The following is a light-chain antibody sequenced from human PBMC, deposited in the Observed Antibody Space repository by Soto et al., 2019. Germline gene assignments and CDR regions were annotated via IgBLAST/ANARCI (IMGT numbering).Light chain of an antibody. CDR3: QQYSSLPHT. Sequence: ESVLTQSPGTLSLSPGERATLSCRATQSVTNNYFAWYQQKPGQSPRLPIYGVSSRATDIPDRFSGSGSGTDFTLTISRLEPEDFVVYYCQQYSSLPHTFGQGTKLEVK. J-gene: IGKJ2*01. V-gene: IGKV3-20*01. CDR2: GVS. CDR1: QSVTNNY.